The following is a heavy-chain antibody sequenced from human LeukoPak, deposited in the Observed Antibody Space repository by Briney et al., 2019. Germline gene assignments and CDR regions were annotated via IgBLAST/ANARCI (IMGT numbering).Heavy chain of an antibody. CDR1: GFTFNSGFTFSSHW. D-gene: IGHD3-22*01. CDR2: ISSDGSST. V-gene: IGHV3-74*01. J-gene: IGHJ4*02. Sequence: GGSLRLSCAASGFTFNSGFTFSSHWMHWVRQTPGKGLVWVSRISSDGSSTNYADSVKGRFTISRDNAKNSLYLQMNSLRAEDTAVYYCASCYDSSGYYLGYWGQGTLVTVSS. CDR3: ASCYDSSGYYLGY.